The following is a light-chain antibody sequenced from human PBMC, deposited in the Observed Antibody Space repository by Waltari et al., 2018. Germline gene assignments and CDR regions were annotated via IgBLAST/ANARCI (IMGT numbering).Light chain of an antibody. V-gene: IGLV1-40*01. CDR3: QSYDSALSGVL. J-gene: IGLJ2*01. CDR1: SPTIGTGYD. CDR2: ANT. Sequence: QSVLPQPPSVSGAPGKTVTISCTGTSPTIGTGYDVHWYQQVPGTAPKLLVYANTNRPSGVPDRFSASKSGTSASLAITGLQAEDEADYYCQSYDSALSGVLFGGGTKLTVL.